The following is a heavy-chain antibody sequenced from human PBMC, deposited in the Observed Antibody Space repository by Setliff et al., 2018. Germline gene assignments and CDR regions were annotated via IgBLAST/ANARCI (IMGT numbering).Heavy chain of an antibody. CDR2: INHSGST. J-gene: IGHJ6*01. CDR1: GGSISDYY. D-gene: IGHD2-2*02. CDR3: ARDRQYCSSTSCYTSYFYYYAMDI. Sequence: PSETLFLTCGGYGGSISDYYWSWIRQPPGKGLEWIGEINHSGSTNYNPSLKSRVTISLDTSRNQVSLKLSSVTAADTAVYYCARDRQYCSSTSCYTSYFYYYAMDIWG. V-gene: IGHV4-34*01.